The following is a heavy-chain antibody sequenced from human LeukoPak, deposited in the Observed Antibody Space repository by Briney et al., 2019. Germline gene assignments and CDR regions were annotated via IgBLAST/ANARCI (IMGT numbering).Heavy chain of an antibody. J-gene: IGHJ4*02. CDR3: ARGSTYYDSSGQVPFDY. V-gene: IGHV3-48*01. D-gene: IGHD3-22*01. CDR1: GFTFSTYS. Sequence: PGGSLRLSCAASGFTFSTYSMNWVRQAPGKGLEWVSYISSSSSTIYYADFVKGRFTISRDNAKNSLYLQMNSLRAEDTAVYYCARGSTYYDSSGQVPFDYWGQGTLVTVSS. CDR2: ISSSSSTI.